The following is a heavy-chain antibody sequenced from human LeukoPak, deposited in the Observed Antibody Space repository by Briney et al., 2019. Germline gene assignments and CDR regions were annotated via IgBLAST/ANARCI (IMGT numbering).Heavy chain of an antibody. D-gene: IGHD3-22*01. Sequence: PSETLSLTCTVSGGSISSDYWSWIRQPQGEGLEGIGYIYYRGSTNYNPSLKSRVTISVDTSKNQFSLKLSSVTAADTAVYYCARLSGYSSGHYYSDYWGQGTLVTVSS. CDR1: GGSISSDY. CDR2: IYYRGST. V-gene: IGHV4-59*01. J-gene: IGHJ4*02. CDR3: ARLSGYSSGHYYSDY.